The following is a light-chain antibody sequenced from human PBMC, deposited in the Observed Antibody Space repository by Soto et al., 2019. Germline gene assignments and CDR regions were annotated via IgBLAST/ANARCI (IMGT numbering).Light chain of an antibody. V-gene: IGLV1-40*01. J-gene: IGLJ1*01. CDR2: GYY. Sequence: QAVVTQPPSVSGAPGQRVTISCTGSSSNIGAGYDVHWYQHLPGTAPKLLIFGYYNRPSGVPDRFSGSRSGTSASLAITGLQAEDEADYYCQSYDSSLSGFVFGTGTKLTVL. CDR1: SSNIGAGYD. CDR3: QSYDSSLSGFV.